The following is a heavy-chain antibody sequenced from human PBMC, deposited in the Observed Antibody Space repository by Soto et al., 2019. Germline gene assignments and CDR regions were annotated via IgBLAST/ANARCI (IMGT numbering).Heavy chain of an antibody. D-gene: IGHD2-8*01. V-gene: IGHV3-33*01. J-gene: IGHJ6*02. CDR1: GFTFSSYG. Sequence: QVQLVESGGGVVQPGRSLRLSCAASGFTFSSYGMHWVRQAPGKGLEWVAVIWYDVSNKYYADSVKGRFTISRDNSNNTLYLQMNSLRAEDTAVYYCARDVPYCTNGVCPPYYYYYDMDVWGQGTTVTVSS. CDR2: IWYDVSNK. CDR3: ARDVPYCTNGVCPPYYYYYDMDV.